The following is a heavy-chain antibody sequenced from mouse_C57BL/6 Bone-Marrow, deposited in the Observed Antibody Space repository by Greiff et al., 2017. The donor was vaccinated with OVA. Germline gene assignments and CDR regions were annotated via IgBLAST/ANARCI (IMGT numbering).Heavy chain of an antibody. V-gene: IGHV5-4*03. CDR2: ISDGGSYT. CDR1: GFTFSSYA. CDR3: ARVITTVVATDAY. J-gene: IGHJ3*01. Sequence: DVKLVESGGGLVKPGGSLKLSCAASGFTFSSYAMSWVRQTPEKRLEWVATISDGGSYTYYPDNVKGRFTISRDNAKNNLYLQMSHLKSEDTAMYYCARVITTVVATDAYWGQGTLVTVSA. D-gene: IGHD1-1*01.